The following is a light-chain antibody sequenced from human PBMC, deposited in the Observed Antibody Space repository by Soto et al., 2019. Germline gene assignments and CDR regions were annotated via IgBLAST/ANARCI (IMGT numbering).Light chain of an antibody. CDR3: QQRSDWPWT. J-gene: IGKJ1*01. Sequence: EIVLTQSPATLSLSPGERATLSCRAGENGRGHLAWFQQKPGQAPRLLIYDASLRVADIPTRFSGSGYGTDFNLTITNLEPEDYGIYYCQQRSDWPWTFGQGTKVE. V-gene: IGKV3-11*01. CDR1: ENGRGH. CDR2: DAS.